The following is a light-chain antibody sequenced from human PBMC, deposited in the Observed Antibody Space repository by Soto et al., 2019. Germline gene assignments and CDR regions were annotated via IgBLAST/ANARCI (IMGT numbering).Light chain of an antibody. CDR2: EVS. J-gene: IGLJ2*01. V-gene: IGLV2-14*01. CDR1: SNDIGGYNY. CDR3: SSYTITHIPVI. Sequence: QSALTQPASVSGSPGQSITISCTGTSNDIGGYNYVSWYQQHPGEAPKLIIYEVSNRPSGVSNRFSGSKSDNTASLTITGLQAEDEASYYCSSYTITHIPVIFGGWTQLTVL.